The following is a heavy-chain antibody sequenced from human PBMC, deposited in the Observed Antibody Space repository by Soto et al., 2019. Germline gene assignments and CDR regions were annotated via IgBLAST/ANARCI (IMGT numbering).Heavy chain of an antibody. CDR1: GGTFSSYA. CDR2: IIPIFGTA. CDR3: ASSTYYDFWSGYYKANAFDI. Sequence: QVQLVQSGAEVQKPGSSVKVSCKASGGTFSSYAISWVRQAPGQGLEWMGGIIPIFGTANYAQKFQGRVTITADESTSTAYMELSSLRSEDTAVYYCASSTYYDFWSGYYKANAFDIWGQGTMVTVSS. J-gene: IGHJ3*02. D-gene: IGHD3-3*01. V-gene: IGHV1-69*01.